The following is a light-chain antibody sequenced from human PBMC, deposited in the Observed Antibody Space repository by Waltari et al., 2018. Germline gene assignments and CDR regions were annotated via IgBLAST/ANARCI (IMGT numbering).Light chain of an antibody. CDR2: DVP. CDR1: SSDIGGYDY. J-gene: IGLJ3*02. CDR3: TSYTRKHTWV. V-gene: IGLV2-14*03. Sequence: QSALTQPASVSGSPGQSITISCSGTSSDIGGYDYVSWYHQYPGIAPKLIIYDVPNRPSGVSNRFSGSKSGYTASLTISGLQAADEAHYYCTSYTRKHTWVFGGGTKVTVL.